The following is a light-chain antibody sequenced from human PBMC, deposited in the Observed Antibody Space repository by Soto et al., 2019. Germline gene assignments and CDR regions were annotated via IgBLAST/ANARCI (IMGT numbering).Light chain of an antibody. CDR1: QSVSSY. V-gene: IGKV3-11*01. Sequence: EIVLTQSPATLSLSPGERATLSCRASQSVSSYLAWYQQKPGQAPRLLIYDASNRATGIPARFSGSGSGTDFNLTISSQEPEDFAVYYCQKRSNWPPLTFGGGTKVEIK. CDR3: QKRSNWPPLT. J-gene: IGKJ4*01. CDR2: DAS.